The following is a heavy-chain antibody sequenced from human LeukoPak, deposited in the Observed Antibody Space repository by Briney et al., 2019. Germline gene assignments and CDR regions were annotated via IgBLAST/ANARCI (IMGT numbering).Heavy chain of an antibody. V-gene: IGHV3-74*01. CDR3: ARDLGQYYDTSDNWFDP. Sequence: QTGGSLRLSCAASGFTFSNYWMHWVRQAPGKGLVWVSRINSDGINTSYADSVKGRFTISRDNAKNTLNLQMNSLRAEDTAVYYCARDLGQYYDTSDNWFDPWSQGTLVTVSS. D-gene: IGHD3-22*01. CDR1: GFTFSNYW. CDR2: INSDGINT. J-gene: IGHJ5*02.